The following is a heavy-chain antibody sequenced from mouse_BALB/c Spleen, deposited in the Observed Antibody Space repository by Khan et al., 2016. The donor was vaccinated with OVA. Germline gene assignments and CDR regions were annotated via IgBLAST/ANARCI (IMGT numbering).Heavy chain of an antibody. J-gene: IGHJ2*01. V-gene: IGHV1-20*02. D-gene: IGHD1-1*01. CDR3: ARKNGSDFDY. CDR2: INPHIGET. CDR1: GYSFTGYF. Sequence: VQLQQSGPELVKPGTSVKISCKASGYSFTGYFMNWVMQSHGKSLEWIGRINPHIGETFYNQKFKGKVTLTVDESSSTAHMELRSLASEDSAVYYCARKNGSDFDYWGQGTTLTVSS.